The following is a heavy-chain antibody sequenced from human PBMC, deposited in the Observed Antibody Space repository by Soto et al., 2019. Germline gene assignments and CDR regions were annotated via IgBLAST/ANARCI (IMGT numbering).Heavy chain of an antibody. CDR3: ASQPLDTAMDYYYYGMDV. V-gene: IGHV4-30-4*08. Sequence: SQTLRLTCTVSEVSSSGGDDFWSLIRQPPGKGLEWIGYIYYSGSTYYNPSLKSRVTISVDTSKNQFSLKLSSVTAADTAVYYCASQPLDTAMDYYYYGMDVWGQGTTVTVSS. D-gene: IGHD5-18*01. CDR2: IYYSGST. CDR1: EVSSSGGDDF. J-gene: IGHJ6*02.